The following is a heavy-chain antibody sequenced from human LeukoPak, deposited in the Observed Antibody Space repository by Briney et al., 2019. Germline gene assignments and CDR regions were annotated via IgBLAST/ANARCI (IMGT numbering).Heavy chain of an antibody. V-gene: IGHV4-59*01. CDR1: GGSISSYY. CDR2: IYYSWST. Sequence: SETLSLTCTVSGGSISSYYWSWIRQPPGKGLEGIGYIYYSWSTNYNPSLKSRVTISVDTSKNQFSLKLSSVTAADTAVYYCARFVATLDYYYYGMDVWGQGTTVTVSS. D-gene: IGHD4-23*01. CDR3: ARFVATLDYYYYGMDV. J-gene: IGHJ6*02.